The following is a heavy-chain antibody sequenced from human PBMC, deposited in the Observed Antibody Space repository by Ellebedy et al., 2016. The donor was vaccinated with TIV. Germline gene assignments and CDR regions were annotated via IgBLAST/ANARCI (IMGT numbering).Heavy chain of an antibody. CDR1: GYIFTVYS. V-gene: IGHV1-2*02. CDR2: INPKNGGT. CDR3: AKEPPRSWTEELDS. J-gene: IGHJ4*02. Sequence: ASVKVSCXASGYIFTVYSMHWVRQAPGQGLEWMGWINPKNGGTKYAQKFQGRVTMTRDMSIGTAYMELSRLRSDDTAVYYCAKEPPRSWTEELDSWGQGTQVTVSS. D-gene: IGHD3/OR15-3a*01.